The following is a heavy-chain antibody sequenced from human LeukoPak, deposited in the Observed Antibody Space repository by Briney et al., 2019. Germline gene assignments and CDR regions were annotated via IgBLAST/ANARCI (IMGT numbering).Heavy chain of an antibody. CDR2: IYHSGST. CDR1: GYSISSGYY. CDR3: ARILVVPDAALDY. V-gene: IGHV4-38-2*02. Sequence: PSETLSLTCTVSGYSISSGYYWGWIRQPPVNGLEWLGSIYHSGSTYYNPSLKSRVTISVDTSKNQFSLKLSSVNAADTAVFYCARILVVPDAALDYWGQGTLVTVSS. D-gene: IGHD2-2*01. J-gene: IGHJ4*02.